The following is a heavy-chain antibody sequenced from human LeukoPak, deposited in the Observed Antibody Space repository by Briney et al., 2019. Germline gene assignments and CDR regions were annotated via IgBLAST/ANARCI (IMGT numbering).Heavy chain of an antibody. J-gene: IGHJ3*02. CDR1: GFTFSSYA. V-gene: IGHV3-23*01. Sequence: GGSLRLSCAASGFTFSSYAMSWVRQAPGKGLEWVSAISGSGGSTYYADPVKGRFTISRDNSKNTLYLQMNSLRAEDTAVYYCAKDLRWTTVARDAFDIWGQGTMVTVSS. D-gene: IGHD4-23*01. CDR2: ISGSGGST. CDR3: AKDLRWTTVARDAFDI.